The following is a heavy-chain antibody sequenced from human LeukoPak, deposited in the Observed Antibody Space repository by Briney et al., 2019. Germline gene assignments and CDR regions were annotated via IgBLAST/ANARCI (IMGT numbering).Heavy chain of an antibody. J-gene: IGHJ4*02. V-gene: IGHV1-3*01. CDR3: ARGSTSDWPLDH. Sequence: GASVKVSCKASGYTFSDYAIHWVRQAPGQRLERVGWIDAGNGNARYSQKFQGRVTITRDTSTNTAYIELRSLRSEDTAMYYCARGSTSDWPLDHWGQETLVTISS. D-gene: IGHD2-2*01. CDR2: IDAGNGNA. CDR1: GYTFSDYA.